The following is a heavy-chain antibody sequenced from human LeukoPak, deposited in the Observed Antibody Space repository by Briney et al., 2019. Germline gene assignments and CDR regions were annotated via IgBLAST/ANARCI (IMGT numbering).Heavy chain of an antibody. CDR1: GFTFSNYS. CDR3: ARGASSGWYFDY. D-gene: IGHD6-19*01. CDR2: ISSSSSYI. Sequence: GGSLRLSCAASGFTFSNYSMNWVRQAPGKGLEWVSSISSSSSYIYYADSVKGRFTISRDNAKNSLYLQMNSPRAEDTAVYYCARGASSGWYFDYWGQGTLVTVSS. J-gene: IGHJ4*02. V-gene: IGHV3-21*01.